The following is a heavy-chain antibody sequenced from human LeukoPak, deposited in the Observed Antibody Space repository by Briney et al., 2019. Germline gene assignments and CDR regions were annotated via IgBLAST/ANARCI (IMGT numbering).Heavy chain of an antibody. J-gene: IGHJ4*02. CDR2: IHHSGTA. Sequence: LRLSCAASGFTFSSYAMSWIRQHPGKGLEWVGYIHHSGTAFYNPSLKSRVTISMDTSKNEFSLRLSAVTDADTAVYYCARYCSSTKCPFDYWGQGTLVTVSS. CDR3: ARYCSSTKCPFDY. D-gene: IGHD2-2*01. V-gene: IGHV4-31*02. CDR1: GFTFSSYA.